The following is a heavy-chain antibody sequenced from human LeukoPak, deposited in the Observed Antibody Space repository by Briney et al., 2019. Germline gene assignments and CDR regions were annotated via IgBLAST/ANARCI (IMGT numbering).Heavy chain of an antibody. J-gene: IGHJ6*02. D-gene: IGHD3-9*01. CDR2: ISYDGSNK. CDR3: ARELRYFDWLPNYYYYGMDV. V-gene: IGHV3-30*04. CDR1: GFTFSSYA. Sequence: GGSLRFSCAASGFTFSSYAMHWVRQAPGKGLEWVAVISYDGSNKYHADSVKGRFTISRDNSKNTLYLQMNSLRAEDTAVYYCARELRYFDWLPNYYYYGMDVWGQGTTVAVSS.